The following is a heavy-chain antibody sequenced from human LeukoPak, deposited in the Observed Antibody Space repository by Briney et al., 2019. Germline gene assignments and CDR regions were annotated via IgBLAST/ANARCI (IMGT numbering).Heavy chain of an antibody. CDR1: GFTFSSYA. D-gene: IGHD1-26*01. CDR2: ISGSGGST. J-gene: IGHJ4*02. CDR3: AKDAPVGMGLYYFDY. V-gene: IGHV3-23*01. Sequence: PGGSLRLSCAASGFTFSSYAMSWVRQAPGRRLEWVSAISGSGGSTYYADSVKGRFTISRDNSKNTLYLQMNSLRAEDTAVYYCAKDAPVGMGLYYFDYWGQGTLVTVSS.